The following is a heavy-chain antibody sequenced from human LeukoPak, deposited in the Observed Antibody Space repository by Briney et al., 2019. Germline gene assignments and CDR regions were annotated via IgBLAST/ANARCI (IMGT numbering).Heavy chain of an antibody. Sequence: SETLSLTCTVSGGSISSGGYYWSWIRQPPGKGLEWIGYIYHSGSTYYNPSLKSRVTISVDRSKNQFSLKLSSVTAADTAVYYCARDPRSGSYREAFDIWGQGTMVTVSS. V-gene: IGHV4-30-2*01. CDR2: IYHSGST. CDR1: GGSISSGGYY. J-gene: IGHJ3*02. D-gene: IGHD3-10*01. CDR3: ARDPRSGSYREAFDI.